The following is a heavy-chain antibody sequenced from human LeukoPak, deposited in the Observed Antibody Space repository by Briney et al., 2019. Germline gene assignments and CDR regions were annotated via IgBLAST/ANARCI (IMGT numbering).Heavy chain of an antibody. D-gene: IGHD1-26*01. CDR2: ISSSSSYI. CDR1: GFTFSSYS. CDR3: AKRGAEVGATVAPGDY. J-gene: IGHJ4*02. V-gene: IGHV3-21*04. Sequence: GGSLRLSCAASGFTFSSYSMNWVRQAPGKGLEWVSSISSSSSYIYYADSVKGRFTISRDNAKNSLYLQMNSLRAEDTAIYYCAKRGAEVGATVAPGDYWGQGTLVTVSS.